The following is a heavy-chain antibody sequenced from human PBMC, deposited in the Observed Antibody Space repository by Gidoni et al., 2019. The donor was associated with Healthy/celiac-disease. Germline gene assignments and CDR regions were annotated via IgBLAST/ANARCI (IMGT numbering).Heavy chain of an antibody. CDR1: GFTLDDYA. J-gene: IGHJ5*02. CDR3: AKGGMVRGVIIRSCFDP. D-gene: IGHD3-10*01. CDR2: IRWNSGSI. V-gene: IGHV3-9*01. Sequence: EVQLVESGGGLVQPGRSLRLSCAASGFTLDDYAMTWVRQAPWKGLEWVSGIRWNSGSIGYADSVKGRFTISRDNAKNSLYLQRNSLRAEDTALYYCAKGGMVRGVIIRSCFDPWGQGTLVTVSS.